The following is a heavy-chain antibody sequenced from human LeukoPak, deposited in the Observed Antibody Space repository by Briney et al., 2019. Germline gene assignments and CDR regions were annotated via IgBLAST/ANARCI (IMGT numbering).Heavy chain of an antibody. V-gene: IGHV3-11*01. CDR2: ITSRGSTI. J-gene: IGHJ6*02. CDR3: ARWLRGIADEDGVDV. CDR1: GFSLSDYC. Sequence: GGSLRLSCAASGFSLSDYCLTWIRQAPGKGLECVSYITSRGSTIYHADSVKGRFTISRDNAKNSLYLQMNSLRAEDTAVYYCARWLRGIADEDGVDVWGQGTTVTVSS. D-gene: IGHD6-13*01.